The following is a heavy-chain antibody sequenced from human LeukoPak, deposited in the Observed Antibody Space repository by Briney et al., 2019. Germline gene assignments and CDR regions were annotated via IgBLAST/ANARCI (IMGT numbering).Heavy chain of an antibody. CDR1: GYTFTSYD. CDR2: MNPNSAAT. V-gene: IGHV1-8*01. D-gene: IGHD4-23*01. J-gene: IGHJ4*02. Sequence: ASVKVSCRASGYTFTSYDINWVRQAPGQGLEWMGWMNPNSAATGYAQKFQGRVTMTRNTSISTAYMELNGLRSEDTAVYYCARGADYGGNFDNWGQGTLVTVSA. CDR3: ARGADYGGNFDN.